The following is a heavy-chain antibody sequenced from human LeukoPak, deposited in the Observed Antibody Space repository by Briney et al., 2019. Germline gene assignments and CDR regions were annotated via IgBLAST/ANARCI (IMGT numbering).Heavy chain of an antibody. Sequence: GGALRLSRAASGFTFRDFGMHWVRQAPGKGLEGVALIRNDGSKDYYPDSVKGRFTISRDNSSTTLYLQMHSLRIEDTAVYYCVKGGSSSHNWFDPWGQGILVTVSS. CDR3: VKGGSSSHNWFDP. V-gene: IGHV3-30*02. D-gene: IGHD6-13*01. CDR2: IRNDGSKD. J-gene: IGHJ5*02. CDR1: GFTFRDFG.